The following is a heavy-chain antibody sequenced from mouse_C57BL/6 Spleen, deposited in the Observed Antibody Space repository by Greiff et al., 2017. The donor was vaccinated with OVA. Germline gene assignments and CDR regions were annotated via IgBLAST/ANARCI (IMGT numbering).Heavy chain of an antibody. V-gene: IGHV5-16*01. D-gene: IGHD1-1*01. CDR2: INYDGSST. CDR3: ARDRGITRGPDY. J-gene: IGHJ2*01. CDR1: GFTFSDYY. Sequence: DVKLVESEGGLVQPGSSMKLSCTASGFTFSDYYMAWVRQVPEKGLEWVANINYDGSSTYYLDSLKSRFIISRDNAKNILYLQMSSLKSEDTATYYCARDRGITRGPDYWGQGTTLTVSS.